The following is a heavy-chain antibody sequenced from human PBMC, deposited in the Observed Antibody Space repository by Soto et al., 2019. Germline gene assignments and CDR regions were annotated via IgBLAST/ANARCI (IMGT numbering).Heavy chain of an antibody. CDR2: ISSTTNYI. D-gene: IGHD6-6*01. J-gene: IGHJ4*02. CDR1: GFTFTRYS. Sequence: GGSLRLSCAASGFTFTRYSMNWVRQAPGKGLEWVSSISSTTNYIYYGDSMKGRFTISRDNAKNSLYLQMNSLRAEDTALYYCAKDASSEAYYFDYWGQGTLVTVSS. CDR3: AKDASSEAYYFDY. V-gene: IGHV3-21*04.